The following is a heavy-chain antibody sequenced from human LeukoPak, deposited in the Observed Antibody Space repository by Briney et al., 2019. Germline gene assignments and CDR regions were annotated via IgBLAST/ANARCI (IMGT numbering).Heavy chain of an antibody. Sequence: SETLSLTCTVSGGSISSSSYYWGWIRQPPGKGLEWIGSIYYSGSTYYNPSLKSRVTISVDTSKNQFSLKLSSVTAADTAVYYCARENFYGDYINLTGEFDYWGQGTLVTVSS. CDR3: ARENFYGDYINLTGEFDY. J-gene: IGHJ4*02. CDR1: GGSISSSSYY. D-gene: IGHD4-17*01. V-gene: IGHV4-39*07. CDR2: IYYSGST.